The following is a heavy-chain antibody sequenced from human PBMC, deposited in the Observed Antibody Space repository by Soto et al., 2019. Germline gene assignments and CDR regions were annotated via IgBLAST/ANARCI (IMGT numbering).Heavy chain of an antibody. CDR1: GFTFSSYA. D-gene: IGHD3-3*01. Sequence: GGSLRLSCAASGFTFSSYAMSWVRQAPGKGLEWVSAISGSGGSTYYADSVKGRFTISRDNSKNTLYLQMNSLRAEDTAVYYCAKDSVVLRFLEWLQSVYYFDYWGQGTLVTVSS. J-gene: IGHJ4*02. V-gene: IGHV3-23*01. CDR3: AKDSVVLRFLEWLQSVYYFDY. CDR2: ISGSGGST.